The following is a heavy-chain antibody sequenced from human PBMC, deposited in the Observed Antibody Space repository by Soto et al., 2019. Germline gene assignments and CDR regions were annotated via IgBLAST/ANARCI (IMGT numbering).Heavy chain of an antibody. V-gene: IGHV3-9*01. Sequence: EVQLVESGGGLVQPGRSLRLSCAASGFTFDDYAMHWVRQAPGKGLEWVSGISWNSGSIGYADSVKGRFTISRDNAKNSLYLQMNSLRAEDTALYYCAKDVTMVRGVMGYYGMDVWGQGTTVTVSS. D-gene: IGHD3-10*01. CDR2: ISWNSGSI. J-gene: IGHJ6*02. CDR3: AKDVTMVRGVMGYYGMDV. CDR1: GFTFDDYA.